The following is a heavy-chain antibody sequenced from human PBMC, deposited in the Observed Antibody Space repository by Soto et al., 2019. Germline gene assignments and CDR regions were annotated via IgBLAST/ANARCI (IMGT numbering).Heavy chain of an antibody. J-gene: IGHJ6*02. CDR3: ARQMGYCSSTSCYMRYYYGMDV. Sequence: XESLKISCKGSGYSFTSYWISWVRQMPGKGLEGMGRIDPSDSYTNYSPSFQGHVTISADKSISTAYLQWSSLKASDTAMYYCARQMGYCSSTSCYMRYYYGMDVWGQGTTVTVSS. CDR1: GYSFTSYW. V-gene: IGHV5-10-1*01. D-gene: IGHD2-2*02. CDR2: IDPSDSYT.